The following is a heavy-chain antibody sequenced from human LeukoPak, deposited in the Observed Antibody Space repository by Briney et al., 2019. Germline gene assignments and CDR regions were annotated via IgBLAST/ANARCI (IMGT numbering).Heavy chain of an antibody. CDR2: ISAYNGKR. Sequence: ASVKVSCKASGYTFTSYGISWVRQAPGQGLEWMGWISAYNGKRHYAQNLQGRVTMTTDTSTSTAYMELRSLRSDDTAVYYCAVVTAHAYWGQGTLVIVSS. J-gene: IGHJ4*02. CDR3: AVVTAHAY. D-gene: IGHD2-21*02. CDR1: GYTFTSYG. V-gene: IGHV1-18*01.